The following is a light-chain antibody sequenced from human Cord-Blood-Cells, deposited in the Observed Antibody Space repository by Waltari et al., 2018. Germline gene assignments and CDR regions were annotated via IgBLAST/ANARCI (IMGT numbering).Light chain of an antibody. J-gene: IGLJ2*01. Sequence: QSALTQPDSVSGSPGQSITISCTGTSSAVGSYNLVSWYQQHPGKAPKLMIYEVSKRPSGVSNRFSGSKSGNTASLTISGLQAEDEADYYCCSYAGSSSVVFGGGTKLTVL. CDR1: SSAVGSYNL. CDR3: CSYAGSSSVV. CDR2: EVS. V-gene: IGLV2-23*02.